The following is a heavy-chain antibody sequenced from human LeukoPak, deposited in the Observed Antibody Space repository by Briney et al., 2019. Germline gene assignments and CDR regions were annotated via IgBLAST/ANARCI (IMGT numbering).Heavy chain of an antibody. D-gene: IGHD2-21*02. V-gene: IGHV1-69*13. J-gene: IGHJ6*02. CDR2: IIPIFGTA. Sequence: GASVKVSCKASGGTFSSYAISWVRQASGQGLEWMGGIIPIFGTANYAQKFQGRVTITADESTSTAYMELSSLRSEDTAVYYCARVVTAIHYYYGMDVWGQGTTVTVSS. CDR1: GGTFSSYA. CDR3: ARVVTAIHYYYGMDV.